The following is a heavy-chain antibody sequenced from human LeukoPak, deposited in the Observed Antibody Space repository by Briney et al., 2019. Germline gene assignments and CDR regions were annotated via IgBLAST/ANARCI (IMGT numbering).Heavy chain of an antibody. J-gene: IGHJ6*04. Sequence: GGSLRLSCAASGFTFSSYWMSWVRQAPGKGLEWVANIKQDGSENYYVDSVKGRFTISRDNAKNSLYLQMNSLRAEDTAVYYCARGSLWSRGYYYGMDVWGKGTTVTVSS. CDR3: ARGSLWSRGYYYGMDV. V-gene: IGHV3-7*03. D-gene: IGHD3-10*01. CDR2: IKQDGSEN. CDR1: GFTFSSYW.